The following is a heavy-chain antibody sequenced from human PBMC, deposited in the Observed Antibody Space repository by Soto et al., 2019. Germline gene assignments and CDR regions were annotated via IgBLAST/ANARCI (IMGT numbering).Heavy chain of an antibody. CDR2: TYYRSKWYN. Sequence: SQTLSLTCAISGDSVSSNSAAWNWIRQSPSRGLEWLGRTYYRSKWYNDYAVSVKSRITINPDTSKNQFSLQLNSVTPEDTAVYYCTTDRLLGYCSSTSCRDRGVYYYYGMDVWGQGTTVTVSS. J-gene: IGHJ6*02. CDR3: TTDRLLGYCSSTSCRDRGVYYYYGMDV. V-gene: IGHV6-1*01. D-gene: IGHD2-2*01. CDR1: GDSVSSNSAA.